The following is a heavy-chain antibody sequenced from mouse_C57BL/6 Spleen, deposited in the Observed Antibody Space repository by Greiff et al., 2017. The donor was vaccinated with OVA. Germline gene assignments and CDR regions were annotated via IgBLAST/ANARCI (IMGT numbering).Heavy chain of an antibody. D-gene: IGHD4-1*01. V-gene: IGHV1-72*01. CDR1: GYTFTSYW. J-gene: IGHJ1*03. CDR2: IDPNSGGT. CDR3: APAGTWYFGV. Sequence: QVQLQQPGAELVKPGASVKLSCKASGYTFTSYWMHWVKQRPGRGLEWIGMIDPNSGGTKYNEKFKSKATLTVDKPSSTAYMQLSSLTSEDSAVYYCAPAGTWYFGVWGTGTTVTVST.